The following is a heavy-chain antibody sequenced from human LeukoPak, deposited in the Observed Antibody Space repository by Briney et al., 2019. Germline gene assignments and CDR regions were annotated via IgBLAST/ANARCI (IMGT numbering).Heavy chain of an antibody. CDR1: GFSISSVYY. CDR3: ARHSVATPSDA. V-gene: IGHV4-38-2*01. Sequence: SETLSLTCAVSGFSISSVYYWGWIRQPPGKGLEWIGSISRSGHPYPNSSLKRRLILSIDTSKNQFSLRLTSVTTADTAVYYCARHSVATPSDAWGQGTLVTVSS. CDR2: ISRSGHP. D-gene: IGHD4-23*01. J-gene: IGHJ5*02.